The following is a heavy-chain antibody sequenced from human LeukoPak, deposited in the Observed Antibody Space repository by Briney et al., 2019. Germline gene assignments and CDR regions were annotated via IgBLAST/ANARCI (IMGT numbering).Heavy chain of an antibody. V-gene: IGHV3-30*18. CDR1: GFTFSSYG. CDR3: AKSDYYGSGSYYTSLYYYYYMDV. J-gene: IGHJ6*03. D-gene: IGHD3-10*01. Sequence: GGSLRLSCAASGFTFSSYGMHWVRQAPGKGLEWVAVISYDGSNKYYADSVKGRFTISRDNSKNTLYLQMNSLRAEDTAVYYCAKSDYYGSGSYYTSLYYYYYMDVWGKGTTVTVSS. CDR2: ISYDGSNK.